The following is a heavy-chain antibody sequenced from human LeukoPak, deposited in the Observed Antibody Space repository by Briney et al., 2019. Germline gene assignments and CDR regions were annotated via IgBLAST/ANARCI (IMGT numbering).Heavy chain of an antibody. CDR1: GYTFTSYY. Sequence: SVKVSCKASGYTFTSYYMHWVRQAPGQGLEWMGGIMPTFGAANYAQKFQGRVTITTDEFTNTAYMELSSLRSEDTAVYYCARGLLRGVMRFDYWGQGSLVTVSS. D-gene: IGHD3-10*01. CDR3: ARGLLRGVMRFDY. CDR2: IMPTFGAA. V-gene: IGHV1-69*05. J-gene: IGHJ4*02.